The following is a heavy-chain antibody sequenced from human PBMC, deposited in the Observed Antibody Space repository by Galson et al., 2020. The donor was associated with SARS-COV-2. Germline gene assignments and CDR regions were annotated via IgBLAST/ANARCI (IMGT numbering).Heavy chain of an antibody. J-gene: IGHJ4*02. CDR3: ARARGYSSGWQHDY. D-gene: IGHD6-19*01. V-gene: IGHV3-11*01. Sequence: KIGESLKISCAASGFTFSDYYMSWIRQAPGKGLEWVSYISSSGSTIYYADSVKGRFTISRDNAKNSLYLQMNSLRAEDTAVYYCARARGYSSGWQHDYWGQGARVTVSS. CDR2: ISSSGSTI. CDR1: GFTFSDYY.